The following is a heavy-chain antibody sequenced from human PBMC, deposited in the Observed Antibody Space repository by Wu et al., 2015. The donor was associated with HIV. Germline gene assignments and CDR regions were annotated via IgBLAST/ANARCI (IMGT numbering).Heavy chain of an antibody. Sequence: QVQLVQSGAEVKKPGASVKVSCKASGYTFTSYYMHWVRQAPGQGLEWMGIINPSGGSTSYAQKFQGRVTMTRDTSTSTVYMELSSLRSEDTAVYYCARDARYNWNDKLSWFDPWGQGTLVTVSS. CDR2: INPSGGST. CDR3: ARDARYNWNDKLSWFDP. CDR1: GYTFTSYY. V-gene: IGHV1-46*01. J-gene: IGHJ5*02. D-gene: IGHD1-20*01.